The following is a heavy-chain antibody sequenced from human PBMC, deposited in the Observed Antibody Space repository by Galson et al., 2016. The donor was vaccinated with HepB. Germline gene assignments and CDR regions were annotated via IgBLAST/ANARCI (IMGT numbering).Heavy chain of an antibody. J-gene: IGHJ6*03. CDR3: ARDSRGGVVMLLDHYYMDV. V-gene: IGHV1-46*01. CDR2: SNPRDGST. D-gene: IGHD3-3*01. Sequence: SVKVSCKASGYTFTYYSPHWVRQAPGQGLEWMGISNPRDGSTTYAQKFQGRFTVASDTPTRTLYMELSSLSSEDTAVYYCARDSRGGVVMLLDHYYMDVWGEGTTVTVSS. CDR1: GYTFTYYS.